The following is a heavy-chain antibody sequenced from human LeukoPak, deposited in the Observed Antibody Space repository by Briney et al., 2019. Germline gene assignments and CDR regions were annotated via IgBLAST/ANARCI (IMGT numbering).Heavy chain of an antibody. D-gene: IGHD4-11*01. V-gene: IGHV3-21*01. J-gene: IGHJ4*02. CDR2: ITNSSIYI. CDR3: ARDDTNELTITTFDY. Sequence: GGSLSLSCAASGLTFSSSGMHWVRRAPGKGLEWVSSITNSSIYIYYSDSVKGRFTIPRDNAKNSLYLQMNSLRAEDTAVYYCARDDTNELTITTFDYWGQGTLVTVSS. CDR1: GLTFSSSG.